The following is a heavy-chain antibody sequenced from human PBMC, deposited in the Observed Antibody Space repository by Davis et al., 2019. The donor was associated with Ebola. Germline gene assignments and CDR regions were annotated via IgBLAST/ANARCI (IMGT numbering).Heavy chain of an antibody. CDR3: VNDGGHGGDSDY. CDR2: IFSSGST. D-gene: IGHD2-21*02. V-gene: IGHV4-4*07. CDR1: GGSISSYY. J-gene: IGHJ4*02. Sequence: PSETLSLTCTVSGGSISSYYWSWIRQPAEKGLEWIGRIFSSGSTSYNPSLKSRVTMSVDTSKNQFSLKLNSVTAADTAVYYCVNDGGHGGDSDYWGQGILVTVSS.